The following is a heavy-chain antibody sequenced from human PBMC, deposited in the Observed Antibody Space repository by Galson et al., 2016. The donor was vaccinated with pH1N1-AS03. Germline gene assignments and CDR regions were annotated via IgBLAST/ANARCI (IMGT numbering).Heavy chain of an antibody. D-gene: IGHD2-2*01. J-gene: IGHJ5*02. V-gene: IGHV3-30*01. CDR2: ISSDGNKK. CDR1: GFTFRTFA. Sequence: LRLSCAASGFTFRTFALHWVRQAPGKGLELVALISSDGNKKYYAESVKGRFSISRDTSKNTLYVQMNSLRVEDTAVYYCTTADTELGYCTSTSCSLDLWGQGTLVTVSS. CDR3: TTADTELGYCTSTSCSLDL.